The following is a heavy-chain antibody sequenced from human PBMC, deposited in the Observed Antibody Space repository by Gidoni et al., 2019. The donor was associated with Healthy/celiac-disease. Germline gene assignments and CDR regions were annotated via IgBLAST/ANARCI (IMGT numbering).Heavy chain of an antibody. D-gene: IGHD3-3*01. Sequence: VQPGRSLRLSCAASGFTFSSYAMHWVRQAPGKGLEWVAVISYDGSNKYYADSVKGRFTISRDNSKNTLYLQMNSLRAEDTAVYYCAREGRLALWSVPAFDIWGQGTMVTVSS. CDR2: ISYDGSNK. CDR1: GFTFSSYA. J-gene: IGHJ3*02. V-gene: IGHV3-30-3*01. CDR3: AREGRLALWSVPAFDI.